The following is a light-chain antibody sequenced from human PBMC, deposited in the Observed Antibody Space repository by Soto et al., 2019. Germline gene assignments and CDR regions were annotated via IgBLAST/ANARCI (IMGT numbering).Light chain of an antibody. CDR3: QQNFNFPLT. CDR2: AAS. Sequence: DIQLTQSPSSLSASLGDRVTIXXRASQTIDTYLNWYQHKPGKAPKVXIYAASYLQSGVPSRFSGSGSGADFTLTISSLQPEDFATYYCQQNFNFPLTFGQGTKVDIK. J-gene: IGKJ1*01. V-gene: IGKV1-39*01. CDR1: QTIDTY.